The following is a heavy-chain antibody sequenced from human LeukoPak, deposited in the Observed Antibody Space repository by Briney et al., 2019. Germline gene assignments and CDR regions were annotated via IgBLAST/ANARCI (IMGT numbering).Heavy chain of an antibody. D-gene: IGHD5-18*01. Sequence: PSETLSPTCTVSGGSISSYYWSWIRQPPGKGLEWIGYIYYSGSTNYNPSLKSRVTISVDTSKNQFSLKLSSVTAADTAVYYCASSDTAKNFDYWGQGTLVTVSS. CDR3: ASSDTAKNFDY. CDR1: GGSISSYY. V-gene: IGHV4-59*01. J-gene: IGHJ4*02. CDR2: IYYSGST.